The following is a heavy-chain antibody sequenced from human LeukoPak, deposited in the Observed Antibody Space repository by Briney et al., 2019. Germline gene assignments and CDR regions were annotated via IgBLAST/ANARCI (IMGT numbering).Heavy chain of an antibody. J-gene: IGHJ4*02. V-gene: IGHV3-43D*03. Sequence: GGSLRLSCAASGFTFDDYAMHWVRQAPGKGLEWVSLISWDGGSTYYADSVKGRFTISRDNSKNSLYLQMNSLRAEDTALYYCAKDPTTGYSYGSLDYWGQGTLVTVSS. CDR3: AKDPTTGYSYGSLDY. CDR2: ISWDGGST. D-gene: IGHD5-18*01. CDR1: GFTFDDYA.